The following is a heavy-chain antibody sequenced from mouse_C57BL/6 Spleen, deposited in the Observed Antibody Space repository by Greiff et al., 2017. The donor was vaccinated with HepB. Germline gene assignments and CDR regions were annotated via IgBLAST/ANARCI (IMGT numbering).Heavy chain of an antibody. CDR3: ARHDDYDDFAMDY. D-gene: IGHD2-4*01. V-gene: IGHV2-6-1*01. J-gene: IGHJ4*01. CDR1: GFSLTSYG. Sequence: VHLVESGPGLVAPSQSLSITCTVSGFSLTSYGVHWVRQPPGKGLEWLVVIWSDGSTTYNSALKSRLSISKDNSKSQVFLKMNSLQTDDTAMYYCARHDDYDDFAMDYWGQGTSVTVSS. CDR2: IWSDGST.